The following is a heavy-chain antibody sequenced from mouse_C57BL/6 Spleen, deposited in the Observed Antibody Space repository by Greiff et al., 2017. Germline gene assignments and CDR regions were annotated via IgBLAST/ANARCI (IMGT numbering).Heavy chain of an antibody. CDR3: ASYYFGSSYYWYFDV. CDR2: ILPGNGST. J-gene: IGHJ1*03. Sequence: QVQLQQSGAELMKPGASVKLSCKATGYTFTGYWIEWVKQRPGHGLEWIGEILPGNGSTNYNEKFKGKATFTADTSSNTAYMQLSSLTAEDSAIYYCASYYFGSSYYWYFDVWGTGTTVTVSS. D-gene: IGHD1-1*01. CDR1: GYTFTGYW. V-gene: IGHV1-9*01.